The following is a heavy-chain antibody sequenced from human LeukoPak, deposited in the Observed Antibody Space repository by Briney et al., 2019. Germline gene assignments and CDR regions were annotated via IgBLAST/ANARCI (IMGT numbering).Heavy chain of an antibody. Sequence: PSGTLSLTCAVYGVSLRGYYWSWIRQPPGKGLGGIGEINHSGITNYNPSLKSRVTISVDTSKNQSSLKLSSVTAADTAVYYCARGTMVRGVPMPYFDYWGQGTLVTVSS. CDR3: ARGTMVRGVPMPYFDY. V-gene: IGHV4-34*01. CDR2: INHSGIT. J-gene: IGHJ4*02. CDR1: GVSLRGYY. D-gene: IGHD3-10*01.